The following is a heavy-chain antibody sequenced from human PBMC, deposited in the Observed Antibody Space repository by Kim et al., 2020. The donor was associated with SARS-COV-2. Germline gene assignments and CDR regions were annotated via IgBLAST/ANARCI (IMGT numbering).Heavy chain of an antibody. Sequence: GGSLRLSCAASGFTSSSTWMTWVRQAPGKGLEWVANIKQDGSEKNYVDSVKGRFTISSDNAKNSLSLQMNSLRAEDTAVYYCARGIVVIGRWGQGTLVTV. CDR3: ARGIVVIGR. J-gene: IGHJ4*02. CDR2: IKQDGSEK. V-gene: IGHV3-7*01. CDR1: GFTSSSTW. D-gene: IGHD1-26*01.